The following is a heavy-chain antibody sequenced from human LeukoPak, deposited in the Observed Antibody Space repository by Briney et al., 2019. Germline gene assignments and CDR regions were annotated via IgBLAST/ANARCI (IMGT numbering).Heavy chain of an antibody. J-gene: IGHJ6*03. D-gene: IGHD1-26*01. CDR3: AKGRGWEASYYYYYMDV. V-gene: IGHV3-30*02. Sequence: PGGSLRLSCAASEFTVSVNYMSWVRQAPGKGLEWVAFIRYDGSNKYYTDSVKGRFTISRDNSKNTLYLQMNSLRAEDTAVYYCAKGRGWEASYYYYYMDVWGKGTTVTISS. CDR1: EFTVSVNY. CDR2: IRYDGSNK.